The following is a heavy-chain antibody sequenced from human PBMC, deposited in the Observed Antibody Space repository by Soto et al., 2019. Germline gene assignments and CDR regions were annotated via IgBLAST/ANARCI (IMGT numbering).Heavy chain of an antibody. CDR1: GGTFSSYA. J-gene: IGHJ6*02. CDR3: ASGRRYFDWLPRDYYGMDV. D-gene: IGHD3-9*01. V-gene: IGHV1-69*13. CDR2: IIPIFGTA. Sequence: SVKVSCKASGGTFSSYAISWVRQAPGQGLEWMGGIIPIFGTANYAQKFQGRATITADESTSTAYMELSSLRSEDTAVYYCASGRRYFDWLPRDYYGMDVWGQGTTVTVS.